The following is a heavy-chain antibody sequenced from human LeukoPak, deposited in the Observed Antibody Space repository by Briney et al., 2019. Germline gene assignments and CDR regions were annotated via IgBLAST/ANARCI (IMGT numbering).Heavy chain of an antibody. Sequence: GGSLRLSCGASGFTFSSHRMHWARQAPGEAPAWVARISGDGTSAAYADSVRGRFTVSRDNAKSTMFLQMDSLRAEDTAVYYCVRLTFYEGRGHYPDHWGQGTLVTVSS. V-gene: IGHV3-74*01. CDR1: GFTFSSHR. J-gene: IGHJ4*02. CDR3: VRLTFYEGRGHYPDH. CDR2: ISGDGTSA. D-gene: IGHD3-22*01.